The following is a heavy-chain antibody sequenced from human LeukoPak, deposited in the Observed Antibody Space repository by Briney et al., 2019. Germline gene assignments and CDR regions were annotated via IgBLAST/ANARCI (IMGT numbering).Heavy chain of an antibody. V-gene: IGHV3-30*18. D-gene: IGHD3-10*01. CDR2: ISYDGNNK. CDR1: GFTFSSYV. Sequence: GRSLRLSCAASGFTFSSYVMHWVRQAPGKGLEWVAGISYDGNNKYYAESVKGRFTISRDNSKNTVYLQMNSLRDEDTAVYYCAKDWVVRGVISYWGQGALVAVSS. CDR3: AKDWVVRGVISY. J-gene: IGHJ4*02.